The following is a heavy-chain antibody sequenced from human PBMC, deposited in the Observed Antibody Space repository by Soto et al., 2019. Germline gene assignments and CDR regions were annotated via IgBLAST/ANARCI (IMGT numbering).Heavy chain of an antibody. CDR2: INAGNGNT. CDR1: GYTFTGYA. V-gene: IGHV1-3*05. CDR3: ARAVAVPADFDY. J-gene: IGHJ4*02. D-gene: IGHD6-19*01. Sequence: QVQLVQSGAEEKKPGASVKVSCKASGYTFTGYAMHWMRQAPGQRLEWMGWINAGNGNTKYSQKFQGRFTITRDTCASTAYMELSSLRSEDTAVYYCARAVAVPADFDYWGQGTLVTVSS.